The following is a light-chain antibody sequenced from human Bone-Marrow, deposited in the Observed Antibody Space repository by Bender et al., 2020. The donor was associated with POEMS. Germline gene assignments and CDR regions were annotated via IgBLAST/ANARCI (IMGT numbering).Light chain of an antibody. V-gene: IGLV2-11*01. J-gene: IGLJ3*02. CDR2: DVT. CDR1: SSDVGSYNY. Sequence: QSALTQPRSVSGSPGQSVTISCTGTSSDVGSYNYVSWFQQHPDKAPKLIIYDVTKRPSGVPDRFSGSRSGTSASLAISGLQSEDEADYYCAVWDDSLNGWVFGGGTKLTVL. CDR3: AVWDDSLNGWV.